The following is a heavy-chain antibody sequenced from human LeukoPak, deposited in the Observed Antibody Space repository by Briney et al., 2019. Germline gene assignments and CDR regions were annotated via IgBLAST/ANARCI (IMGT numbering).Heavy chain of an antibody. J-gene: IGHJ4*02. V-gene: IGHV4-59*12. D-gene: IGHD1-26*01. Sequence: SETLSLTCTVSGDSISSYDWSWIRQPPGKGLEWIGYAYHSGITNYNPSLKSRVTISVDTSKNQFSLKLSSVTAADTAVYYCARARSGSYLFAYWGQGTLVTVSS. CDR1: GDSISSYD. CDR2: AYHSGIT. CDR3: ARARSGSYLFAY.